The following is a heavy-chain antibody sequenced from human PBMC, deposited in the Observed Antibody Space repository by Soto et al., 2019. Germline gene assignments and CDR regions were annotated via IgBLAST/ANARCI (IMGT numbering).Heavy chain of an antibody. V-gene: IGHV1-46*01. CDR1: GYSFIDYY. CDR2: IDPSGGAT. J-gene: IGHJ3*02. D-gene: IGHD2-8*01. Sequence: VQSGAALKKPGASVKVSCTASGYSFIDYYIHWVRQAPGQGLEWMGIIDPSGGATNYAQQLQARVTMIRDTSTSTVYMELSSLRSEDTAVYYCARIVPGYDAFDIWGQGTLVTVSS. CDR3: ARIVPGYDAFDI.